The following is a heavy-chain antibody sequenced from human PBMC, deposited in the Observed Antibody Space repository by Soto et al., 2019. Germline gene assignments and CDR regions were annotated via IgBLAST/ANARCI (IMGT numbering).Heavy chain of an antibody. CDR2: IDNSAGGA. Sequence: PGGSLRLSCAVSGSTLSSYAMSLVRQAPGKGLECVSTIDNSAGGAYYADSVKGRFTSSRDNSKNTLYLQTNSLRAEDTAFYYCARDSGKVAEYWGQGTMVTVSS. V-gene: IGHV3-23*01. CDR1: GSTLSSYA. J-gene: IGHJ4*02. D-gene: IGHD2-15*01. CDR3: ARDSGKVAEY.